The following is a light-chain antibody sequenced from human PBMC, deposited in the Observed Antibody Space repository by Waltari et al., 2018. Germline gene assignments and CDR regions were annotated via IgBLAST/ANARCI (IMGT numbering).Light chain of an antibody. CDR1: QNVRRDY. Sequence: DSLLTQSPGTLSLTPGERATLSCRASQNVRRDYLAWYQHKPGQAPRLLIFGASRRATGIPERFGGTGSGTDFTLTISRLEPEDFALYYCQHYGSSLWTFGQGTKVEIK. CDR2: GAS. CDR3: QHYGSSLWT. J-gene: IGKJ1*01. V-gene: IGKV3-20*01.